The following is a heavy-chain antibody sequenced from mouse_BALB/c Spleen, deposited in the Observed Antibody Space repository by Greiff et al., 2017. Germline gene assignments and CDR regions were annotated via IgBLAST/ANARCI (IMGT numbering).Heavy chain of an antibody. J-gene: IGHJ2*01. CDR1: GFTFSSYA. CDR3: ARHGPHYDVDY. V-gene: IGHV5-9-3*01. CDR2: ISSGGSYT. D-gene: IGHD2-4*01. Sequence: EVQVVESGGGLVKPGGSLKLSCAASGFTFSSYAMSWVRQTPEKRLEWVATISSGGSYTYYPDSVKGRFTISRDNAKNTLYLQMSSLRSEDTAMYYCARHGPHYDVDYWGQGTTLTVSS.